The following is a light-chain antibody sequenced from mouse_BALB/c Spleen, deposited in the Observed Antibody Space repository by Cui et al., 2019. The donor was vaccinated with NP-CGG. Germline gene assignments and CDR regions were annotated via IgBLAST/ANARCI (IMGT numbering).Light chain of an antibody. CDR1: TGAVTTSNY. V-gene: IGLV1*01. J-gene: IGLJ1*01. CDR2: GTN. Sequence: AVLTQESALTTSPGETVPLTCRSSTGAVTTSNYANWVQEKPDHLFTGLIGGTNNRAPGVPARFSGSLIGDKTALTITGAQTEDEAIYFCALWYSNHWVFGGGTKLTVL. CDR3: ALWYSNHWV.